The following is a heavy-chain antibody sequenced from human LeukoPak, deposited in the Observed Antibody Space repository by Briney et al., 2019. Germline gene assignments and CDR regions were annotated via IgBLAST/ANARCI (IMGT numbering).Heavy chain of an antibody. D-gene: IGHD3/OR15-3a*01. CDR2: IYYSGNT. CDR1: GVSISSSTY. V-gene: IGHV4-39*01. Sequence: SETLSLTCTVSGVSISSSTYWGWIRQPPGKGLEWIGSIYYSGNTYYNASLKSQVSISIDTSKNQFSLRLTSVTAADTAVYYCARQTGSGLFILPGGQGTLVTVSS. J-gene: IGHJ4*02. CDR3: ARQTGSGLFILP.